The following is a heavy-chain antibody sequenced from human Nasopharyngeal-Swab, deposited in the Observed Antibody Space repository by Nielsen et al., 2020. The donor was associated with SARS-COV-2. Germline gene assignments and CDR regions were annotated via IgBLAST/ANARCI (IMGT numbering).Heavy chain of an antibody. CDR1: GFTFSSYS. V-gene: IGHV3-21*01. J-gene: IGHJ3*02. CDR2: ISSSSSYI. Sequence: GESLKISCAASGFTFSSYSMNWVRQAPGKGLEWVSSISSSSSYIYYADSVKGRFTISRDNAKNSLYLQMNSLRAEDTAVYYCAGDSRQWLRFYAFDIWGQGTMVTVSS. D-gene: IGHD5-12*01. CDR3: AGDSRQWLRFYAFDI.